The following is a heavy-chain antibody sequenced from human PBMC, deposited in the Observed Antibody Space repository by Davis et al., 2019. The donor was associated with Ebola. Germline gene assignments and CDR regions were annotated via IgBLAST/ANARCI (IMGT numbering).Heavy chain of an antibody. D-gene: IGHD2-21*01. CDR3: ARSIVATRGDAFDI. Sequence: KVSCKGSGYSFATYWIGWVRQMPGKGLEWMGIIYPGDSDTRYSPSFQGQVTIPADKSISTAYLQWSSLKASDTAMYYCARSIVATRGDAFDIWGQGTMVTVSS. V-gene: IGHV5-51*01. CDR2: IYPGDSDT. J-gene: IGHJ3*02. CDR1: GYSFATYW.